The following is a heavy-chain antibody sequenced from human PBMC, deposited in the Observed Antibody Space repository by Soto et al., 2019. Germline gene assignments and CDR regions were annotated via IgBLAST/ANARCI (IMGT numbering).Heavy chain of an antibody. CDR2: ILYDGSNK. J-gene: IGHJ6*04. CDR3: AKEVEEKVGGTIGKDV. Sequence: QVQLEESGGGVVQPGRSLRLSCAASGFTFSGDGMHWVRQAPGKGLEWVAVILYDGSNKYYADSVKGRFTVSRDNSKNTVYLQMNSLGGEDTAVYHCAKEVEEKVGGTIGKDVWGKGATVIFSS. CDR1: GFTFSGDG. D-gene: IGHD1-26*01. V-gene: IGHV3-30*18.